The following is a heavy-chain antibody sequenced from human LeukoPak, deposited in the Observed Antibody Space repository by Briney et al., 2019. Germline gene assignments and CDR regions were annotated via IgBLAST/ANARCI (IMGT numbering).Heavy chain of an antibody. CDR2: ISYDGSNK. Sequence: PGRSLRLSCAASGFTFSSYGMHWVRQAPGKGLEWVAVISYDGSNKYYADSVKGRFTISRDNSKNTLYLQMNSLRAEDTAVYYCARDITMVRGACFDYWGQGTLVTVSS. CDR1: GFTFSSYG. J-gene: IGHJ4*02. V-gene: IGHV3-30*03. D-gene: IGHD3-10*01. CDR3: ARDITMVRGACFDY.